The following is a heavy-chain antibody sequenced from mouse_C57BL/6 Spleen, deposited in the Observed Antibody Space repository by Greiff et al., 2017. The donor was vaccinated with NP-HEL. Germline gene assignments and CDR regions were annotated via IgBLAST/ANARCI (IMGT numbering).Heavy chain of an antibody. CDR3: ARSAGDYYYAMDY. J-gene: IGHJ4*01. D-gene: IGHD2-4*01. CDR2: IYPSDSET. CDR1: GYTFTSYW. V-gene: IGHV1-61*01. Sequence: QQSCKASGYTFTSYWMDWVKQRPGQGLEWIGNIYPSDSETHYNQKFKDKATLTVDKSSSTAYMQLSSLTSEDSAVYYCARSAGDYYYAMDYWGQGTSVTVSS.